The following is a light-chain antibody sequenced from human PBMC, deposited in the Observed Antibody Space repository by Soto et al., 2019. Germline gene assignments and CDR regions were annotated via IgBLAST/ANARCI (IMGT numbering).Light chain of an antibody. CDR1: QSVSTSY. Sequence: EVVLTQSPGTLSLSPGERATLSCRASQSVSTSYLAWYQQKPGQAPRLLIYGASSRATGIPDRFSGSGSGTDFTLTISRLEPEDFAVYYCQQHCTSPITFGQGTRLEIK. CDR2: GAS. J-gene: IGKJ5*01. CDR3: QQHCTSPIT. V-gene: IGKV3-20*01.